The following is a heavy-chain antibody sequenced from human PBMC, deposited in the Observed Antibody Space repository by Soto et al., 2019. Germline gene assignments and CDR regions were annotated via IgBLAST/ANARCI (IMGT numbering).Heavy chain of an antibody. D-gene: IGHD3-16*01. CDR2: INPNSGGT. CDR1: GYTFTGYY. J-gene: IGHJ5*01. V-gene: IGHV1-2*04. CDR3: ARGEGGPRWGSIDS. Sequence: QVQLVQSGAEVKKPGASVKVSCKASGYTFTGYYMHWVRQAPGQGLEWMGWINPNSGGTNYAQKFQGWVTMTRDTSFRTAYMELSRLRSEATAVYYCARGEGGPRWGSIDSWGQGTLVTVSS.